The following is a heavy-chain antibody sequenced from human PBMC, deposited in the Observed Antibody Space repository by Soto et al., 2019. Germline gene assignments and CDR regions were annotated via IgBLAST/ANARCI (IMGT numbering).Heavy chain of an antibody. Sequence: QVQLVQSGAEVKKPGSSVKVSCKASGGTFSSYAISWVRQAPGQGLEWMGGIIPIFGTANYAQKFQGRVTITADESTSTAYMELSSLRSEDTAVYYCARDTGRRWRQLRGSYYGMDVWGQGTTVTVSS. V-gene: IGHV1-69*01. D-gene: IGHD5-12*01. J-gene: IGHJ6*02. CDR2: IIPIFGTA. CDR3: ARDTGRRWRQLRGSYYGMDV. CDR1: GGTFSSYA.